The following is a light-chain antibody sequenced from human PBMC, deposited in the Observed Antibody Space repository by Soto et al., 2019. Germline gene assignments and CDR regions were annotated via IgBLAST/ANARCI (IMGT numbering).Light chain of an antibody. Sequence: ELVLTQSPGTLSLSPGEGATLSCRASQSVSRNYLAWYQQKPGQAPRLLIHTASRRATGIPDRFSGSGSGTDFTLTISRLEPEDSAVYYCQQYSRAPITFGQGTRLEIK. CDR3: QQYSRAPIT. V-gene: IGKV3-20*01. J-gene: IGKJ5*01. CDR2: TAS. CDR1: QSVSRNY.